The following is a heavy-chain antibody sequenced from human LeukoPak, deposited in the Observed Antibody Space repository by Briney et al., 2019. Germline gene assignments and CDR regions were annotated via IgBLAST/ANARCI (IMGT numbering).Heavy chain of an antibody. V-gene: IGHV3-74*01. CDR2: INGDGTTI. CDR1: GFTVSRDW. Sequence: PGGSLRLSCAASGFTVSRDWMHSVRQAPGKGLVWISRINGDGTTIDYADSVKGRFTISRDNVKNTLYLQMDSLRADDTAVYYCARDGNKPVVEYDYWGQGTLVTVSS. J-gene: IGHJ4*02. D-gene: IGHD2-21*01. CDR3: ARDGNKPVVEYDY.